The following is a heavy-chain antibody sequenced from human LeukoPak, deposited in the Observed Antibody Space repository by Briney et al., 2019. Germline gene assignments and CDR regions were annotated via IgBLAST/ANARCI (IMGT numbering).Heavy chain of an antibody. Sequence: SQTLSLTCAISGDIVSSNNAAWHWIRQSPSRGLEWLGRTYYRSKWYYDYAVSLRSRLTINPDTSKNHFSLQLNSVAPADTAVYFCAREDRLSFDIWGQGTMVTVSS. D-gene: IGHD5-12*01. CDR3: AREDRLSFDI. J-gene: IGHJ3*02. CDR1: GDIVSSNNAA. CDR2: TYYRSKWYY. V-gene: IGHV6-1*01.